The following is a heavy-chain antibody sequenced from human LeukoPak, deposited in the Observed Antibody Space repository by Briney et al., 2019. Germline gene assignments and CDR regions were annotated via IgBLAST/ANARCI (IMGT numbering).Heavy chain of an antibody. Sequence: PGGSLRLSCAASGFTFSDYYMSWIRQAPGKGLEGVSYISNSGLSTHSAYADSVKGRFPISRDNAQRSVYLQMNSLRAEDTAVYYCARGGSQGVTDYFDNWGQGTRVTASS. CDR1: GFTFSDYY. CDR3: ARGGSQGVTDYFDN. J-gene: IGHJ4*02. D-gene: IGHD3-10*01. CDR2: ISNSGLST. V-gene: IGHV3-11*01.